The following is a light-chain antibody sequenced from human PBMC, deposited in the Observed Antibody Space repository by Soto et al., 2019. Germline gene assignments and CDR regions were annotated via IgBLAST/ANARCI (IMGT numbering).Light chain of an antibody. CDR1: QSISSY. V-gene: IGKV1-39*01. CDR2: GAS. Sequence: DIQMTQSPSSLSASVGDRVTITCRASQSISSYLNWYQQKPGKAPKLLIYGASSLQSGVSSRFSGSGSGADFTLTISSLKPEGFVTYYCVQSYSSRLTFGGGIRVEIK. J-gene: IGKJ4*01. CDR3: VQSYSSRLT.